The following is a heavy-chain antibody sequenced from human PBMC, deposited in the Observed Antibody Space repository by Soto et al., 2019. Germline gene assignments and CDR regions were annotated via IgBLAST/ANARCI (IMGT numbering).Heavy chain of an antibody. CDR1: GFTFSSYA. Sequence: PGGSLRLSCAASGFTFSSYAMSWVRQAPGKGLEWVSAISGSGGSTYYADSVKGRFTISRDNSKNTLYLQMNSLRAEDTAVYYCAKYLYYGSGSYLGYMDVWGKGTTVTVSS. CDR3: AKYLYYGSGSYLGYMDV. D-gene: IGHD3-10*01. V-gene: IGHV3-23*01. J-gene: IGHJ6*03. CDR2: ISGSGGST.